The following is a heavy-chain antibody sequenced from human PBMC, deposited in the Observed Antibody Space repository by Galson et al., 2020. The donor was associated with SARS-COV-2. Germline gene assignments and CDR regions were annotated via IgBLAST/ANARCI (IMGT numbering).Heavy chain of an antibody. Sequence: SETLSITCAVYGGSFSGYSWTWIRQAPGKGLEWIGEINIGGNTNYSPSLRSRVTISVDTSKNQFSLRLTSMTTADTAVYYCARGHRGVVPSPVLGLGPFYSYYYMDVWGKGTTVSVSS. J-gene: IGHJ6*03. V-gene: IGHV4-34*01. CDR1: GGSFSGYS. D-gene: IGHD3-16*01. CDR2: INIGGNT. CDR3: ARGHRGVVPSPVLGLGPFYSYYYMDV.